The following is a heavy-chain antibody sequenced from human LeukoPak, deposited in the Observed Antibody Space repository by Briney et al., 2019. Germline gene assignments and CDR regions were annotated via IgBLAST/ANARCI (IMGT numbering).Heavy chain of an antibody. CDR3: ARDNSVGDSAWWFDP. V-gene: IGHV1-46*02. CDR1: GYTFNAYY. CDR2: INPSGDNT. J-gene: IGHJ5*02. D-gene: IGHD5-12*01. Sequence: ASVKVSCKTSGYTFNAYYMHWVRQAPGQGLEWMGIINPSGDNTWYAQKFQGRVTMTRDMATSTDYMEVSSLRSEDTAVYYCARDNSVGDSAWWFDPWGQGTLVTVSS.